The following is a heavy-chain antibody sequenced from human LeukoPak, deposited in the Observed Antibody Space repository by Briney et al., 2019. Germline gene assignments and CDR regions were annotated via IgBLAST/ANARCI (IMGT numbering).Heavy chain of an antibody. CDR2: INPNSGGT. D-gene: IGHD5-12*01. J-gene: IGHJ4*02. V-gene: IGHV1-2*02. CDR3: ARDLIVATPFDY. CDR1: GYTFTVYY. Sequence: ASVKVSCKASGYTFTVYYMHWVRQAPGQGLEWMGWINPNSGGTNYAQKFQGRVTMTRDTSISTAYMELSRLRSDDTAVYYCARDLIVATPFDYWGQGTLVTVSS.